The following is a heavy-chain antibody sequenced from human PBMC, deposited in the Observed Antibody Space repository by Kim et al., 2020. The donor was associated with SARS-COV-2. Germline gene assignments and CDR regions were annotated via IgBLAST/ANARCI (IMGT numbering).Heavy chain of an antibody. CDR3: ARSIAGSYYYGMDV. CDR1: GFTFSSYA. Sequence: GGSLRLSCAASGFTFSSYAMHWVRQAPGKGLEWVAVISYDGSNKYYADSVKGRFTISRDNSKNTLYLQMNSQRAEDTAVYYCARSIAGSYYYGMDVWGQGTTLTVSS. CDR2: ISYDGSNK. V-gene: IGHV3-30-3*01. J-gene: IGHJ6*02. D-gene: IGHD6-6*01.